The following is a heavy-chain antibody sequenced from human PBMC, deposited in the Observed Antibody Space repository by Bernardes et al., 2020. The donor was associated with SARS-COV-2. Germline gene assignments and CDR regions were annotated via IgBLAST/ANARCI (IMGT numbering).Heavy chain of an antibody. CDR1: GGSISSYY. D-gene: IGHD3-10*01. V-gene: IGHV4-59*01. J-gene: IGHJ4*02. Sequence: SETLSLTCTVSGGSISSYYWSWIRQPPGKGLEWIGYIYYSGSTNYNPSLKSRVTISVDTSKNQFSLKLSSVTAADTAVYYCARAGVLLWFGELSRSPYYFDYWGQGTLVTVSS. CDR2: IYYSGST. CDR3: ARAGVLLWFGELSRSPYYFDY.